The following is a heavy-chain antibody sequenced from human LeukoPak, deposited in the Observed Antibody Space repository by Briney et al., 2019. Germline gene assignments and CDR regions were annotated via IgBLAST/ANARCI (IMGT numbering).Heavy chain of an antibody. CDR2: IKQDGSEK. D-gene: IGHD4-17*01. J-gene: IGHJ3*02. Sequence: GGSLRLSCAASGFTFSSYRMNCVRQAPGKGREWGASIKQDGSEKYYVDSVKGRFTISRDNSKNTLYLQMNSLRAEDTAVYYCARDPGYGDYDHSQRHAFDIWGQGTMVTVSS. CDR1: GFTFSSYR. CDR3: ARDPGYGDYDHSQRHAFDI. V-gene: IGHV3-7*03.